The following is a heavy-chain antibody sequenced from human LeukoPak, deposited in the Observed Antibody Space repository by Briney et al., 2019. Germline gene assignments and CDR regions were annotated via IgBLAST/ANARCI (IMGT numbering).Heavy chain of an antibody. J-gene: IGHJ4*02. CDR1: GGSFSGYY. CDR3: ARAQGGIVVVPAAFDY. D-gene: IGHD2-2*01. CDR2: INHSGST. V-gene: IGHV4-34*01. Sequence: SETLSLTCAVYGGSFSGYYWSWIRQPPGKGLEWIGEINHSGSTSYNPSLKSRVTISVDRSKNQFSLKLSSVTAADTAVYYCARAQGGIVVVPAAFDYWGQGTLVTVSS.